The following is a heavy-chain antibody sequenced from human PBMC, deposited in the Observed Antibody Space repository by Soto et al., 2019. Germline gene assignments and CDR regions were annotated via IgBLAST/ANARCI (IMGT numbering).Heavy chain of an antibody. CDR3: AKEAYYYDSSGSMSHYYFDY. CDR2: ISGRGGST. D-gene: IGHD3-22*01. Sequence: EVQLLESGGGLVQPGGSLRLSCAASGFTFSSYAMSWVRQAPGKGLEWVSAISGRGGSTYYADSVKGRFTISRDNSKNTLYLQMNSLRAEDTAVYYCAKEAYYYDSSGSMSHYYFDYWGQGTLVTVSS. CDR1: GFTFSSYA. V-gene: IGHV3-23*01. J-gene: IGHJ4*02.